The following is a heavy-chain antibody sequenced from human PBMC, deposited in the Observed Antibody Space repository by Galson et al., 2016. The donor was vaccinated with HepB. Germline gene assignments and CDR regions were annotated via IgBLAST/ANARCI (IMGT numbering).Heavy chain of an antibody. CDR3: VRAFHDTSGHYWANLDY. J-gene: IGHJ4*02. CDR2: ISTTSTYI. CDR1: GFIFSNFG. D-gene: IGHD3-22*01. Sequence: SLRLSCAASGFIFSNFGFHWVRQAPGKGLEWVSFISTTSTYIYYADSVTGRFTTSRDNAKSSLYLQMNSLRAEDTAVYYCVRAFHDTSGHYWANLDYWGQGALVTVSS. V-gene: IGHV3-21*01.